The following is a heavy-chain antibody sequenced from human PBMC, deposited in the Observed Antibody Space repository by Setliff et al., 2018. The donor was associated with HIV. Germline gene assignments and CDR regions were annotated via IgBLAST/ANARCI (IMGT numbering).Heavy chain of an antibody. Sequence: ASVKVSCKASGYTFTSYDINWVRQATGQGLEWIGWMNPNSGNTGYAQKFQGRVTMTRNTSISTAYMELSSLRSDDTAIYYCAKPFGSDGSRQLDSWGQGTLVTVS. CDR1: GYTFTSYD. J-gene: IGHJ4*02. D-gene: IGHD2-15*01. CDR3: AKPFGSDGSRQLDS. V-gene: IGHV1-8*02. CDR2: MNPNSGNT.